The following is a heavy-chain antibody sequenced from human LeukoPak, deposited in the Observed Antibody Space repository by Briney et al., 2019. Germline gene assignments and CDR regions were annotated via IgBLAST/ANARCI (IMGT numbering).Heavy chain of an antibody. CDR1: GGPISSSSYY. D-gene: IGHD6-6*01. J-gene: IGHJ4*02. V-gene: IGHV4-39*01. Sequence: SETLSLTCIVSGGPISSSSYYWGWIRQPPGKGLEWIGSIYYSGSTYYNPSLKSRVTISVDTSKNQFSLKLSSVTAADTAVYYCARREAARRYYFDYWGQGTLVTVSS. CDR3: ARREAARRYYFDY. CDR2: IYYSGST.